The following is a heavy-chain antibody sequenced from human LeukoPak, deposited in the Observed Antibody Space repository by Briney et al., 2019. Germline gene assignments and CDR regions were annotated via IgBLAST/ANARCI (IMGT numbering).Heavy chain of an antibody. CDR1: GGSISSSSYY. D-gene: IGHD1-7*01. CDR3: ARDSSFSQLELKGVNWFDP. Sequence: SETLSLTCTVSGGSISSSSYYWGWIRQPPGKGLEWIGSIYYSGSTYYNPSLKSRATISVDTSKNQFSLRLSSVTAADTAVYYCARDSSFSQLELKGVNWFDPWGQGTLVTVSS. CDR2: IYYSGST. J-gene: IGHJ5*02. V-gene: IGHV4-39*07.